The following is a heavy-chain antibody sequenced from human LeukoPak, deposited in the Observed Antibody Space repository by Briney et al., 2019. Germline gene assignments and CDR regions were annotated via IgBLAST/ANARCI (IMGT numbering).Heavy chain of an antibody. CDR2: INHSGST. V-gene: IGHV4-34*01. Sequence: NPSETLSLTCAVYGVSFSGYYWSWIRQPPGKGLEWIGEINHSGSTNYNPSLKSRVTISVDTSKNQFSLKLSSVTAADTAVYYCHRYCSGGSCLDYWGQGTLVTVSS. CDR1: GVSFSGYY. J-gene: IGHJ4*02. D-gene: IGHD2-15*01. CDR3: HRYCSGGSCLDY.